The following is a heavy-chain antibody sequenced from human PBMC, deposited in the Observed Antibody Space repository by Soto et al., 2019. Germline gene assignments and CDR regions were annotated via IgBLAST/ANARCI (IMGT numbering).Heavy chain of an antibody. CDR2: IEYSGIT. Sequence: PSETLSLTCTVSGGSIGSRGYYWSWIRQRPGKGLEWVGYIEYSGITYYNPSLKSRVAISVDTSISTAFLQWSSLKASDTAVYYCARASWKFVDPYNFDYWGQGTLVTVSS. V-gene: IGHV4-31*03. D-gene: IGHD1-1*01. J-gene: IGHJ4*02. CDR3: ARASWKFVDPYNFDY. CDR1: GGSIGSRGYY.